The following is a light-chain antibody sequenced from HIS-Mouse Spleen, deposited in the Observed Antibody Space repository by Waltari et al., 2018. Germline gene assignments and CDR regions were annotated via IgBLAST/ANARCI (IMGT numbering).Light chain of an antibody. J-gene: IGLJ1*01. Sequence: QSALTQPASVSGSPGQSITISCTGTSSDVGSYNLVSWYPQHPGKAPKLMIYEGSKRPSGVSNRFSVSKSGNTASLTISGLQAEDEADYYCCSYAGSSTYVFGTGTKVTVL. CDR1: SSDVGSYNL. V-gene: IGLV2-23*01. CDR3: CSYAGSSTYV. CDR2: EGS.